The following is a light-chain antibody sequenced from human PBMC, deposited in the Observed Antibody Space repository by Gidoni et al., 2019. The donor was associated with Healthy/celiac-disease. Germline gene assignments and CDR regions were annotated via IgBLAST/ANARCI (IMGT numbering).Light chain of an antibody. CDR3: QQYDNLPIT. Sequence: DIQMTQSPSSLSASVGDRVTITCQASQDISNYLNWYQQKPGKAPKLLIYDASNLETGVPSRFSGSGSGKGFTFTISSLQPEDIATYYCQQYDNLPITFGQGTRLEIK. CDR1: QDISNY. J-gene: IGKJ5*01. V-gene: IGKV1-33*01. CDR2: DAS.